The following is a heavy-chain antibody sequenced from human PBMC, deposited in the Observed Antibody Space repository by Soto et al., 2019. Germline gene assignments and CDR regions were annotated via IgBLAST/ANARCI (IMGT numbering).Heavy chain of an antibody. J-gene: IGHJ4*02. Sequence: QVQLVESGGGLVKPGGSLRLSCADSGFTLRDHDMTWVHQAPGKGLEWVSYIRSSSTYINYADSVKGRFTISRDNAQNSLYLQMNSLRVDDTAVYYCARVTKYSSGIDYWGQGTLVTVSS. V-gene: IGHV3-11*05. D-gene: IGHD6-19*01. CDR1: GFTLRDHD. CDR3: ARVTKYSSGIDY. CDR2: IRSSSTYI.